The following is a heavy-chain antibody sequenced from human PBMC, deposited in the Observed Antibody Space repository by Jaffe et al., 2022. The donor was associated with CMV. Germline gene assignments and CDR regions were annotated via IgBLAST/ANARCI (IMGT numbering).Heavy chain of an antibody. D-gene: IGHD3-22*01. CDR3: ARAGSTGRITMIVVPRGAFDI. CDR1: GFTFSSYG. CDR2: IWYDGSNK. Sequence: QVQLVESGGGVVQPGRSLRLSCAASGFTFSSYGMHWVRQAPGKGLEWVAVIWYDGSNKYYADSVKGRFTISRDNSKNTLYLQMNSLRAEDTAVYYCARAGSTGRITMIVVPRGAFDIWGQGTMVTVSS. V-gene: IGHV3-33*01. J-gene: IGHJ3*02.